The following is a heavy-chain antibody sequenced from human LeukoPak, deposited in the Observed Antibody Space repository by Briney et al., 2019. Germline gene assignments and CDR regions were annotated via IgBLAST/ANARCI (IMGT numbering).Heavy chain of an antibody. D-gene: IGHD3-3*01. CDR3: ARSQLRFLEWSQNWFDP. V-gene: IGHV7-4-1*02. CDR1: GGTFSSYA. J-gene: IGHJ5*02. CDR2: INTNTGNP. Sequence: ASVKVSCKASGGTFSSYAISWVRQAPGQGLEWMGWINTNTGNPTYAQGFTGRFVFSLDTSVSTAYPQISSLKAEDTAVYYCARSQLRFLEWSQNWFDPWGQGTLVTVSS.